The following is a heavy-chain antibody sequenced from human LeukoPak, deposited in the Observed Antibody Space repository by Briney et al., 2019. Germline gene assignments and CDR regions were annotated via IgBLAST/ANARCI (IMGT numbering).Heavy chain of an antibody. CDR3: ARDYWGSGDY. J-gene: IGHJ4*02. Sequence: GGSLRLSCAASGMSFSDHWILWVRQAPGKGLLWVSRVKGDGSGITYADSVKGRFTISRDNAKNTLYLQMNSLRVEGTAVYYCARDYWGSGDYWGQGTLVTVSS. CDR1: GMSFSDHW. V-gene: IGHV3-74*01. CDR2: VKGDGSGI. D-gene: IGHD7-27*01.